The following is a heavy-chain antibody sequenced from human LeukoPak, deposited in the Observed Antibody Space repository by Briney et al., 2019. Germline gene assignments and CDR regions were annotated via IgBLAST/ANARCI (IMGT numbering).Heavy chain of an antibody. CDR1: GFPFIEYS. D-gene: IGHD6-13*01. Sequence: TGGSLRLSCTASGFPFIEYSMNWVRQAPGKGLEWISYIGIDSGNTKYADSVRGRFTISTDKAKNSLYLQTNSLRVEDTAVYYCARDAGRSSAYFDYWGQGTLVTVSS. CDR2: IGIDSGNT. CDR3: ARDAGRSSAYFDY. V-gene: IGHV3-48*01. J-gene: IGHJ4*02.